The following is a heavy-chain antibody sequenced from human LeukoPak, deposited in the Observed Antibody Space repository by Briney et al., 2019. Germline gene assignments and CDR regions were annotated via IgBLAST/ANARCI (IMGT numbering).Heavy chain of an antibody. D-gene: IGHD3-22*01. V-gene: IGHV1-2*02. Sequence: ASVKVSCKASGYTFTGYYMHWVRQAPGQGLEWMGWINPNSGGTNYAQKFQGRVTMTRDTSISTAYMELSRLRSDDTAVFYCARNTYYYDSSAGTFDFWGQGTLVTVFS. CDR2: INPNSGGT. CDR3: ARNTYYYDSSAGTFDF. J-gene: IGHJ4*02. CDR1: GYTFTGYY.